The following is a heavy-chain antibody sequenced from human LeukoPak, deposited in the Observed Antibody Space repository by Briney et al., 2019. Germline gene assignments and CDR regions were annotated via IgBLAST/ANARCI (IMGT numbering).Heavy chain of an antibody. V-gene: IGHV1-2*02. CDR2: INPNSGGT. D-gene: IGHD1-26*01. Sequence: ASVKVSCKASEYTFTDYYFHWVRQAPGQGLEWMGWINPNSGGTNYAQKFQGRVTMTRDTSITTAYMELNRLRSDDTAVYYCARSGRGTYYYFDLWGQGTLVTVSS. J-gene: IGHJ4*02. CDR3: ARSGRGTYYYFDL. CDR1: EYTFTDYY.